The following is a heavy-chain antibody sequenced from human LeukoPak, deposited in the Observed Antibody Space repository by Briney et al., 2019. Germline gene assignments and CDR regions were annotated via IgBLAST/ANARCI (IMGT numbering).Heavy chain of an antibody. D-gene: IGHD3-22*01. V-gene: IGHV4-39*01. CDR3: ARPRPLAYDNSRNGFDS. CDR1: GGSISSSSYY. CDR2: IYYSGST. J-gene: IGHJ4*02. Sequence: SETLSLTCTVSGGSISSSSYYWGWIRQPPGKGLEWIGSIYYSGSTYYNPSLKSRVTISVDTSKNQFSLKLSSVTAADTAVYYCARPRPLAYDNSRNGFDSWGLGTLVTVSS.